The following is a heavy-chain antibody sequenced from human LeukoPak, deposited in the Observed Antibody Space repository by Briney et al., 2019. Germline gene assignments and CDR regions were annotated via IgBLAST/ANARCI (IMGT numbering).Heavy chain of an antibody. V-gene: IGHV3-48*04. Sequence: GGSLRLSCAASGFTFSSYSMNWARQAPGKGLEWVSSISSSSSTIYYADSVKGRFTISRDNAKNSLYLQMNSLRAEDTAVYYCARIRGYSSGWYANLDYWGQGTLVTVSS. CDR2: ISSSSSTI. CDR1: GFTFSSYS. CDR3: ARIRGYSSGWYANLDY. D-gene: IGHD6-19*01. J-gene: IGHJ4*02.